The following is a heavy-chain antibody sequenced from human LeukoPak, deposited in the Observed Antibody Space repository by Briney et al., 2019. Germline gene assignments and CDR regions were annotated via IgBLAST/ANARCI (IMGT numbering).Heavy chain of an antibody. V-gene: IGHV4-34*01. CDR2: INHSGST. CDR1: GGSFSGYY. CDR3: ARGPHTGVNYYDSSGYYY. D-gene: IGHD3-22*01. Sequence: PSETLSLTCAVYGGSFSGYYWSWIRQPPGKGLGWIGEINHSGSTNYNPSLKSRVTISVDTSKSQFSLKLSSVTAADTAVYYCARGPHTGVNYYDSSGYYYWGQGTLVTVSS. J-gene: IGHJ4*02.